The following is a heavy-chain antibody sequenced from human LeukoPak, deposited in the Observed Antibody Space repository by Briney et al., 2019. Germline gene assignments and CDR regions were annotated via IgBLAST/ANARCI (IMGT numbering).Heavy chain of an antibody. J-gene: IGHJ4*02. D-gene: IGHD5-12*01. Sequence: PGRSLRLSCAASGFTFSSYAMHWVRQAPGKGLEWVAVISYDGSNKYYADSVKGRFTISRDNAKNTLYLQMNSLRAEDTAVYYCTRDWRNLGYDYWGQGTLVTVSS. V-gene: IGHV3-30*04. CDR3: TRDWRNLGYDY. CDR1: GFTFSSYA. CDR2: ISYDGSNK.